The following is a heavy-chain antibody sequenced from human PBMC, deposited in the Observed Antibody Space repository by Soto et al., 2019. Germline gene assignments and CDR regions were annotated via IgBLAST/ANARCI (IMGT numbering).Heavy chain of an antibody. CDR2: IYHSGST. J-gene: IGHJ4*02. V-gene: IGHV4-4*02. D-gene: IGHD2-15*01. Sequence: QVQLQESGPGLVKPSETLSLTCTVSGGSISSNDWWSWVRQTPGKGLEWIGEIYHSGSTNYNPSLKSRVTLLLDKSKNHFSLSLNFVTAADTAVYYCARREGDCRGGSCPYYHDWGQGTLVTASS. CDR1: GGSISSNDW. CDR3: ARREGDCRGGSCPYYHD.